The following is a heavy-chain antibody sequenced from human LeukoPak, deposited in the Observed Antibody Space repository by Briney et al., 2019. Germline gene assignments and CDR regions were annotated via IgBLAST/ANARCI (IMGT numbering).Heavy chain of an antibody. D-gene: IGHD2-15*01. CDR2: ISGGRT. CDR1: GFTFSSHA. CDR3: VRGERYCTGGTCAGS. J-gene: IGHJ5*02. V-gene: IGHV3-23*01. Sequence: GGSLRPSCVASGFTFSSHAMTWFRPAPGKGLQWVSAISGGRTCYADSVKGRFTISRDNSKNTVFLQMDSLRAEDTAVYYCVRGERYCTGGTCAGSWGQGILVTVSS.